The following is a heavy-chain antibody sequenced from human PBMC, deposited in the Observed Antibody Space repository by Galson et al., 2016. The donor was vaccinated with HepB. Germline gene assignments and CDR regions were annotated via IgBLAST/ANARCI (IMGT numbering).Heavy chain of an antibody. V-gene: IGHV3-23*01. D-gene: IGHD5-12*01. CDR3: AKDRNIVATSSDS. CDR2: LSGSGDNM. CDR1: GFTFSAYA. J-gene: IGHJ4*02. Sequence: SLRLSCAASGFTFSAYAMTWVRQAPGKGLEWVSALSGSGDNMYYADSVKGRFTISRDNSKKILYLQMNNLRAEDTALYYCAKDRNIVATSSDSWGLGTLVIVSS.